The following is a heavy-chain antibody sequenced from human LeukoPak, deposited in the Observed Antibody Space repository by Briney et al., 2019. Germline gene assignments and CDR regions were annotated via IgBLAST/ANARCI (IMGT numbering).Heavy chain of an antibody. J-gene: IGHJ4*02. CDR3: AKDRTTSSRIFDY. V-gene: IGHV3-23*01. D-gene: IGHD1-1*01. Sequence: PGGSLRLSCAASGFTFSSYWMNWARQAPGKGLEWVSGFTSGGSTYYADSVKGRFTISRDNSKNTLYLQMNSLSAEDTAVYYCAKDRTTSSRIFDYWGQGTLVTVSS. CDR2: FTSGGST. CDR1: GFTFSSYW.